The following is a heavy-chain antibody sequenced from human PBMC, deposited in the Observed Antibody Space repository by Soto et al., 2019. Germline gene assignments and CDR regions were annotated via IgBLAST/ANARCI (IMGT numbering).Heavy chain of an antibody. Sequence: QVQLVQSGAEVKKPGASVKVSCKASGYTFTGYYMHWVRQAPGQGLEWMGWINPNSGGTNYAQKFQGWVTMTRDTSISTAYMELSRLRSDDTAVYYCARDWQQQLVAPPRSYYYYGMDVWGQGTTVTVSS. CDR3: ARDWQQQLVAPPRSYYYYGMDV. CDR1: GYTFTGYY. D-gene: IGHD6-13*01. J-gene: IGHJ6*02. V-gene: IGHV1-2*04. CDR2: INPNSGGT.